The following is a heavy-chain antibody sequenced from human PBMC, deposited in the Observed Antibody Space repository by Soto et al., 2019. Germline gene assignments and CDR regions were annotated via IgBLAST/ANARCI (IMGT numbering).Heavy chain of an antibody. D-gene: IGHD4-17*01. J-gene: IGHJ3*02. Sequence: SETLSLTCTVSGGSISSYYWSWIRQPPGKGLEWIGDFYYSGSTNYTPSLKSRVTISVDTSKYQFSLELSSVTAADTAVYYCATDYGDYEDAFDIWGEGTMVTVSS. V-gene: IGHV4-59*08. CDR2: FYYSGST. CDR1: GGSISSYY. CDR3: ATDYGDYEDAFDI.